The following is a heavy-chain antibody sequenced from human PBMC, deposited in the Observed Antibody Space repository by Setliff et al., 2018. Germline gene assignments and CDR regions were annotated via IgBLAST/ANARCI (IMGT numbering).Heavy chain of an antibody. CDR3: ARDPGHRSGTWSLDY. V-gene: IGHV4-39*07. J-gene: IGHJ4*02. CDR2: ISFGGNT. Sequence: SETLSLTCTVSGDSISSTYYYWGWIRQPPGKGLEWIGSISFGGNTYYNPSLKSRVTISLDTSKNQFSPKLNSVTAADTAVYSCARDPGHRSGTWSLDYWGQGTLVTVSS. CDR1: GDSISSTYYY.